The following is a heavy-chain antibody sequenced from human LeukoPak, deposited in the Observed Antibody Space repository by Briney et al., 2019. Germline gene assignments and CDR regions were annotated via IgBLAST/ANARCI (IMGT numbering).Heavy chain of an antibody. Sequence: SETLSLTCTVSGGSISSSSYYWGWIRQPPGKGLEWIGSIYYSGSTYYNPSLKSRVTISVDTSKNQFSLKLSSVTAADTAVYYCARGVDSSGSYDYWGQGTLVTVSS. D-gene: IGHD3-22*01. CDR1: GGSISSSSYY. CDR2: IYYSGST. V-gene: IGHV4-39*01. J-gene: IGHJ4*02. CDR3: ARGVDSSGSYDY.